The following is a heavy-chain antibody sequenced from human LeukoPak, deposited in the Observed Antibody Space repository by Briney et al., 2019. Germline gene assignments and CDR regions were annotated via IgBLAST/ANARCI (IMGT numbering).Heavy chain of an antibody. CDR2: ISSSSSYI. CDR3: ARDQGTVTTIRGVDI. CDR1: GFTFSSYS. Sequence: GGSLRLSCAASGFTFSSYSMNWVRQAPGKGLEWVSSISSSSSYIYYADSVKGRFTISRDNAKNSLYLQMNGLRAEDTAVYYCARDQGTVTTIRGVDIWGQGTMVTVSS. J-gene: IGHJ3*02. D-gene: IGHD4-17*01. V-gene: IGHV3-21*01.